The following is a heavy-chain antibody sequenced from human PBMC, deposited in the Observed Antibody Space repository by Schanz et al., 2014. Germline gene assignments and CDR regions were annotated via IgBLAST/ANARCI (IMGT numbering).Heavy chain of an antibody. V-gene: IGHV1-46*01. J-gene: IGHJ4*02. D-gene: IGHD3-10*01. Sequence: QVQLVQSGTQVKKPGASVKVSCKASGYTLSAYSLHWVRQAPGQGLEWMGIVNPSVRGTHFAREFQGRVTVTSDTSTSTVYMELSGLTSEDTAVHYCARGRGFYDYWGQGTLVTVSS. CDR3: ARGRGFYDY. CDR1: GYTLSAYS. CDR2: VNPSVRGT.